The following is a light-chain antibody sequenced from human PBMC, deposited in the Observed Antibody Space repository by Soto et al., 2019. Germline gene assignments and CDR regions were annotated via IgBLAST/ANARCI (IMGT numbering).Light chain of an antibody. Sequence: DIQMTQSPSTLSASVGDRVTITCRASQSISSWLVWYQQKPGKAPKLLIFDAYSLESGTPSRFSGSASGTEFTLTISSLQPDDFATYYCQQYDNYPLTFGGGTKVDIK. CDR2: DAY. V-gene: IGKV1-5*01. CDR1: QSISSW. J-gene: IGKJ4*01. CDR3: QQYDNYPLT.